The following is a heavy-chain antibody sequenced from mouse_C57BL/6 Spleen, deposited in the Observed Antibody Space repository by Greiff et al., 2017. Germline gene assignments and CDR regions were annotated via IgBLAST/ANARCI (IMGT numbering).Heavy chain of an antibody. D-gene: IGHD2-4*01. CDR1: GYTFTSYG. Sequence: VQLQQSGAELARPGASVKLSCKASGYTFTSYGISWVKQRTGQGLEWIGEIYPRSGNTYYNEKFKGKATLTADKSSSTAYMELRSLTSEDSAVYFCATIYDYPFAYWGQGTLVTVSA. J-gene: IGHJ3*01. V-gene: IGHV1-81*01. CDR3: ATIYDYPFAY. CDR2: IYPRSGNT.